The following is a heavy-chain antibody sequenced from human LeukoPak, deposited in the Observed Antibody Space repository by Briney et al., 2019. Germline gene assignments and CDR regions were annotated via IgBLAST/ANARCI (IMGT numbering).Heavy chain of an antibody. CDR3: AKDYYGSGSYGDFDY. CDR1: GFTFSSYG. CDR2: IRYDGSNK. V-gene: IGHV3-30*02. Sequence: GGSLRLSCAASGFTFSSYGMHWVRQAPGKGLEWVAFIRYDGSNKYYADSVKGRFTISRDNSKNTLYLQMNSLRAEDTAVYYCAKDYYGSGSYGDFDYWGQGTLVTVSS. J-gene: IGHJ4*02. D-gene: IGHD3-10*01.